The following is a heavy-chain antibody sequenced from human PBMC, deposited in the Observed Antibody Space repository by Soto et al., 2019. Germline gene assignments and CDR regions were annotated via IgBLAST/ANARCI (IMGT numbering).Heavy chain of an antibody. CDR2: IYYSGST. J-gene: IGHJ5*02. V-gene: IGHV4-59*01. Sequence: QVQLQESGPGLVKPSETLSLTCTVSGGSISSYYWSWIRQPPGKGLEWIGYIYYSGSTNYNPSLNSRVTISVDTSKNHFALKLSSVTAADTAVYYCAREGSHDYDILTGFLNNWFDPWGQGTLVTVSS. D-gene: IGHD3-9*01. CDR1: GGSISSYY. CDR3: AREGSHDYDILTGFLNNWFDP.